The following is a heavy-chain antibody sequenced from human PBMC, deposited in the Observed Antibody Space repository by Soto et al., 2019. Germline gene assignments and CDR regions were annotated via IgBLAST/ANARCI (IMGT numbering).Heavy chain of an antibody. D-gene: IGHD3-16*01. V-gene: IGHV3-30*18. CDR2: ISYDGSNK. CDR1: GFTFSSYG. CDR3: AKNFGLLGYYYYYGMDV. Sequence: PGGSLRLSCAASGFTFSSYGMHWVRQAPGKGLEWVAVISYDGSNKYYADSVKGRFTISRDNSKNTLYLQMNSLRAEDTAVYYCAKNFGLLGYYYYYGMDVWGQGTTVTVSS. J-gene: IGHJ6*02.